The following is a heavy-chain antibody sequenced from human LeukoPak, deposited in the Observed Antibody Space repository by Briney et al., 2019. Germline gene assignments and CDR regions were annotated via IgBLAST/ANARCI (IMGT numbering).Heavy chain of an antibody. J-gene: IGHJ4*02. Sequence: GGSLRLSCAASGFTFGNAWMSWVRQAPGKGLEWVGRIKSKTDGGTTDYAAPVKGRFTISRDDSKNTLYLQMNSLKTEDTAVYYCTTDYYGSGSYSISFDYWGQGTLVTVSS. CDR3: TTDYYGSGSYSISFDY. CDR1: GFTFGNAW. CDR2: IKSKTDGGTT. D-gene: IGHD3-10*01. V-gene: IGHV3-15*01.